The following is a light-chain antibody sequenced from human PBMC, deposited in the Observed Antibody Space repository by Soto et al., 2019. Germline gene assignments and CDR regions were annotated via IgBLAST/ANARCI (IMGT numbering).Light chain of an antibody. Sequence: DIQMTQSPSSVSASVGDIVTITCRASQAISTWLAWYQQKPGKAPKLLIYAASNLQTGVPSRFSGSGSGTDFTLTISSLQPEDFATYYYQQANSFPRTFGQGTKVEIK. CDR3: QQANSFPRT. V-gene: IGKV1D-12*01. J-gene: IGKJ1*01. CDR2: AAS. CDR1: QAISTW.